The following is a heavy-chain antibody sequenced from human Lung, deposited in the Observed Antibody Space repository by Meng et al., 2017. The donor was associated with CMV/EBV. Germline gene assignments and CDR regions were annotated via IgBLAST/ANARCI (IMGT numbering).Heavy chain of an antibody. CDR1: GYTFTNYG. Sequence: ASVKVSXKASGYTFTNYGVSWVRQAPGQGLEWMGWISAYDGDRNYARKFQGRVTMTTDTSTSTAYMELRSLRSDDTAVYYCARGLEYCGSSSCYEDCFDPWGQGTLVTVSS. CDR3: ARGLEYCGSSSCYEDCFDP. D-gene: IGHD2-2*01. V-gene: IGHV1-18*01. J-gene: IGHJ5*02. CDR2: ISAYDGDR.